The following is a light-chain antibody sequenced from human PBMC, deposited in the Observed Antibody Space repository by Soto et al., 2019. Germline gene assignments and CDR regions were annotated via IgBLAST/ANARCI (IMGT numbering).Light chain of an antibody. CDR1: SSDIGDYNY. V-gene: IGLV2-8*01. Sequence: QSVLTQPPSASGSLGQSVTISCTGTSSDIGDYNYVSWYQQHAGKAPKVMIYEVSQRPSGVPDRFSGSKSGNTASLTVSGLQAEDEAEYYCGSYVGSKSFVFGGGTQLTVL. CDR3: GSYVGSKSFV. CDR2: EVS. J-gene: IGLJ3*02.